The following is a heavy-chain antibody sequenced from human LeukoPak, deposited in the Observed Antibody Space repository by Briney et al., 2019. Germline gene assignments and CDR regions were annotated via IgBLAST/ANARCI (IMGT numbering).Heavy chain of an antibody. CDR2: INPNSGGT. CDR3: ARAPGVKVKTGTSPYDY. Sequence: ASVKVSCKASGYTFTGYYMHWVRPAPGQGLEWMGRINPNSGGTNYAQKFQGRVTMTRDTSISTAYMELSRLRSDDTAVYYCARAPGVKVKTGTSPYDYWGQGTLVTVSS. D-gene: IGHD1-7*01. J-gene: IGHJ4*02. V-gene: IGHV1-2*06. CDR1: GYTFTGYY.